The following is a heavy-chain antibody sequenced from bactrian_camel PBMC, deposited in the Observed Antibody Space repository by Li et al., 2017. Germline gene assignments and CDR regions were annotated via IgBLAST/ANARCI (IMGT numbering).Heavy chain of an antibody. CDR2: INSGGGTT. CDR3: VAAVVGSTLGTFDY. D-gene: IGHD2*01. CDR1: GFTFSNYL. Sequence: DVQLVESGGGLVQPGGSLRLSCAASGFTFSNYLMSWVRQAPGKGLEWVSAINSGGGTTYYADSVKGRFTISRDNAKNTVYLQMSSLKVEDTAKYYCVAAVVGSTLGTFDYWGQGTQVTVS. V-gene: IGHV3S40*01. J-gene: IGHJ4*01.